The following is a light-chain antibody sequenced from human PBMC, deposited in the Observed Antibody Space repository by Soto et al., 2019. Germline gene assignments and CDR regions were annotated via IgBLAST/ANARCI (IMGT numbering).Light chain of an antibody. J-gene: IGKJ5*01. CDR2: GAF. Sequence: EIVLTQSPATLSLSPGERATLSCRASPSVTNYLAWYQQKPGQAPRLVIYGAFNRATGIPARFSGSGSGTDFTLNISSLEPEDFAFYYCQQRNIWPPVTFGQGTRLEI. V-gene: IGKV3-11*01. CDR3: QQRNIWPPVT. CDR1: PSVTNY.